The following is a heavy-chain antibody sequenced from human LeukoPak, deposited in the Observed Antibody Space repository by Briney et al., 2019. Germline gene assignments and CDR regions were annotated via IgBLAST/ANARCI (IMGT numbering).Heavy chain of an antibody. CDR2: ISGSGGST. CDR1: GFTFSSYG. CDR3: ARGAGYYYDSSGYLYNWFDH. D-gene: IGHD3-22*01. V-gene: IGHV3-23*01. J-gene: IGHJ5*02. Sequence: GGSLSLSCAASGFTFSSYGMSWVRPAPGKGLEWVSAISGSGGSTYYADSVKGRFTISRDNSKNTLYLQMNSLRAEDTAVYYCARGAGYYYDSSGYLYNWFDHWGQGTLVTVSS.